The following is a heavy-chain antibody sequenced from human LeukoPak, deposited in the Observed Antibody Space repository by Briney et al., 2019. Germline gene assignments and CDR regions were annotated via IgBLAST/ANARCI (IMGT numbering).Heavy chain of an antibody. CDR2: IYTSGST. V-gene: IGHV4-4*07. CDR3: ARAIYYYDSGAPFDY. CDR1: GGSISSYY. J-gene: IGHJ4*02. D-gene: IGHD3-22*01. Sequence: PSETLSLTCTVSGGSISSYYWSWIRQPAGKGLEWIGRIYTSGSTNYNPSLKSRVTMSVDTSKNQFSLKLSSVTAADTAVYYCARAIYYYDSGAPFDYWGQGTLVTVSS.